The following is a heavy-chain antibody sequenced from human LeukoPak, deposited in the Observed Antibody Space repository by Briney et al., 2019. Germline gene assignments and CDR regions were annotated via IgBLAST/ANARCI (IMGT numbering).Heavy chain of an antibody. Sequence: ASVKVSCKASVYTFTSYDINWVRQATGQGLEWMGGMNPNSGNTGHAQKFQGRVTMTRNTSRSTAYMELSSLRSEDTAVYYCARLHYDFWSGYYFDYWGQGTLVTVSS. J-gene: IGHJ4*02. CDR2: MNPNSGNT. CDR1: VYTFTSYD. CDR3: ARLHYDFWSGYYFDY. V-gene: IGHV1-8*01. D-gene: IGHD3-3*01.